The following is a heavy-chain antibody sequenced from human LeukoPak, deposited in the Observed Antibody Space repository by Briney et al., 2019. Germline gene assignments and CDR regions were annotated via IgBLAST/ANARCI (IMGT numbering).Heavy chain of an antibody. Sequence: GASVRVSCKASGYTFTSYDINWVRQATGQGLEWMGWMNPNSGNTGYAQKFQGRVTMTRNTSISTAYMELSSLRSEDTAVYYCARGVGYDFWSGYTELDYWGQGTLVTVS. D-gene: IGHD3-3*01. J-gene: IGHJ4*02. CDR2: MNPNSGNT. V-gene: IGHV1-8*01. CDR1: GYTFTSYD. CDR3: ARGVGYDFWSGYTELDY.